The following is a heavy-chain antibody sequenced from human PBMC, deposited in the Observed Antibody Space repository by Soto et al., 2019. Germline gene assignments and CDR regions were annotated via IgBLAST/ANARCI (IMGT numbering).Heavy chain of an antibody. D-gene: IGHD3-3*01. CDR2: ISGHNGNT. CDR1: GGTFSSYA. Sequence: ASVKVSCKASGGTFSSYAISWVRQAPGQGLEWMGWISGHNGNTNYAQKFQGRVTMTADESTRTAYMELSSLRSEDTAVYYCARRSYDFWSGYSGFDYWGQGTLVTVSS. V-gene: IGHV1-18*01. CDR3: ARRSYDFWSGYSGFDY. J-gene: IGHJ4*02.